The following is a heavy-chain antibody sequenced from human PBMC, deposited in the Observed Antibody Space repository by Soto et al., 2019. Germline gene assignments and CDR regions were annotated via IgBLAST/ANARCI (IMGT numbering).Heavy chain of an antibody. V-gene: IGHV3-30*03. CDR2: ISRDGGTK. CDR1: GFTVSTYG. CDR3: TGEVASGY. Sequence: GGSLRLSCAVSGFTVSTYGMHWVRQAPGKGLEWVAVISRDGGTKYYADSVKGRFTISRDSSRNTLFLEMNSLRSDDMAVYYCTGEVASGYWGQGTLVTVSS. J-gene: IGHJ4*02. D-gene: IGHD2-8*02.